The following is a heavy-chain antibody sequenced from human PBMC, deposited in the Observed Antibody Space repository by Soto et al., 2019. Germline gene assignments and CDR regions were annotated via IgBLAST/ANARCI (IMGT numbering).Heavy chain of an antibody. CDR1: GGSISSSSYY. J-gene: IGHJ5*02. D-gene: IGHD3-10*01. Sequence: KASETLSLTCTVSGGSISSSSYYWGWIRQPPGKGLEWIGSIYYSGSTYYNPSLKSRVTISVDTSKNQFSLKLSSVSAADTAVYYCARAVNYYGSGSFYWWFDPWGQGTLVTVSS. CDR3: ARAVNYYGSGSFYWWFDP. V-gene: IGHV4-39*07. CDR2: IYYSGST.